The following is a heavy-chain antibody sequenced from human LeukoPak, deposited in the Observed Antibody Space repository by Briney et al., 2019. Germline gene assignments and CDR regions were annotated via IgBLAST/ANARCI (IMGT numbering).Heavy chain of an antibody. D-gene: IGHD4-17*01. V-gene: IGHV4-4*02. CDR2: IYHSGST. J-gene: IGHJ3*02. CDR3: ARERVTTVTRNAFDI. Sequence: SGTLSLTCAVSGGSLSSSNWWSWVRQPPGKGLEWIGEIYHSGSTNYNPSLKSRVTISVDKSKNQFSLKLSSVTAADTAVYYCARERVTTVTRNAFDIWGQGTMVTVSS. CDR1: GGSLSSSNW.